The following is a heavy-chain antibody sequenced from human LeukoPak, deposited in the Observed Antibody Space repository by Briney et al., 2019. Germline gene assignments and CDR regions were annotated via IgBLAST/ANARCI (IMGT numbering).Heavy chain of an antibody. CDR2: ISGSGGST. CDR1: GFTFSSYA. CDR3: AKLREGQYYYNSGKMDY. J-gene: IGHJ4*02. Sequence: PGGSLRLSCAASGFTFSSYAMSWVRQAPGKGLEWVSVISGSGGSTHHADSVKARFTISRDNSKETLYLQMNSLRAEDTAVYYCAKLREGQYYYNSGKMDYWGQGTLVTVSS. D-gene: IGHD3-10*01. V-gene: IGHV3-23*01.